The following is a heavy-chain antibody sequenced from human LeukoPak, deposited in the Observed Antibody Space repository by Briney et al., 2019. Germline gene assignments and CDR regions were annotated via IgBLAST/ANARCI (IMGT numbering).Heavy chain of an antibody. Sequence: GGSLRLSCAASGFTFSSYAMSWVRQAPGKGLEWVSAISGSGGSTYYADSVKGRFTISRDNSKNTLYLQMNSLRAEDTAVYYCARDPGAFPYFFDCWGQGTLVTVSS. V-gene: IGHV3-23*01. CDR3: ARDPGAFPYFFDC. CDR2: ISGSGGST. CDR1: GFTFSSYA. J-gene: IGHJ4*02. D-gene: IGHD4/OR15-4a*01.